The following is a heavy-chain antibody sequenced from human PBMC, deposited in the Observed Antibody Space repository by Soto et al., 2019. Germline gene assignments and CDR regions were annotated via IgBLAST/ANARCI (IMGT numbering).Heavy chain of an antibody. V-gene: IGHV3-30*04. J-gene: IGHJ5*02. CDR1: GFTFSNYA. CDR2: ISYDGSNK. D-gene: IGHD2-15*01. Sequence: GVSLRLSCSVSGFTFSNYAMHWVRQAPGKGLEWVAVISYDGSNKYYADSVKGRFTISRDNSKNTLYLQMNSLRAEDTAVYYCALDVEGGCCSRWFDPWGQGTLVTVSA. CDR3: ALDVEGGCCSRWFDP.